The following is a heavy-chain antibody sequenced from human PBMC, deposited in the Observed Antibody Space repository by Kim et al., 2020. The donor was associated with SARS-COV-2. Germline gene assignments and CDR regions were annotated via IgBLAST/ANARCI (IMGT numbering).Heavy chain of an antibody. Sequence: ASVKVSCKASGYTFTSYYMHWVRQAPGQGLEWMGIINPSGGSTSYAQKFQGRVTMTRDTSTSTVYMELSSLRSEDTAVYYCARTPYCSSTSCYTYYYYGMDVWGQGTTVTVSS. CDR3: ARTPYCSSTSCYTYYYYGMDV. J-gene: IGHJ6*02. CDR1: GYTFTSYY. CDR2: INPSGGST. V-gene: IGHV1-46*01. D-gene: IGHD2-2*02.